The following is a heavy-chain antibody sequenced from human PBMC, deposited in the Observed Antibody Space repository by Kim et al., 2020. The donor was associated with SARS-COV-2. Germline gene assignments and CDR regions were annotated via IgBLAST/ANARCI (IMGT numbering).Heavy chain of an antibody. Sequence: SETLSLTCTVSGGSISATNYYWGWIRQPPGQGLEWIGSNYYNGITYYNPSLKSRVTISLDTSKNHFSLRLSSVAAAATDVYYCARHGPIQYSSGIFDYWGQGTLVTVSS. CDR1: GGSISATNYY. J-gene: IGHJ4*02. CDR2: NYYNGIT. D-gene: IGHD6-19*01. V-gene: IGHV4-39*01. CDR3: ARHGPIQYSSGIFDY.